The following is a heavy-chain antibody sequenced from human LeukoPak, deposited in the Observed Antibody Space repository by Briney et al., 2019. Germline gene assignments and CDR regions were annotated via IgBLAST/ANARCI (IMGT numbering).Heavy chain of an antibody. V-gene: IGHV4-30-2*01. D-gene: IGHD6-13*01. J-gene: IGHJ4*02. CDR3: ARGCSTWSHDY. CDR1: GGSISSGGYC. CDR2: IYHSGST. Sequence: SQTLSLTCTVSGGSISSGGYCWSWIRQPPGKGLEWIGYIYHSGSTYYNPSLKSRLTIAVDTSKKQFSLELRSVTAADTAVYYCARGCSTWSHDYWGQGTLVTVSS.